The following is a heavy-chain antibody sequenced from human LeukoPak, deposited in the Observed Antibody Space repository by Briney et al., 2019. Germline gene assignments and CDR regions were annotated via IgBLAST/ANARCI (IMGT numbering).Heavy chain of an antibody. V-gene: IGHV3-48*02. J-gene: IGHJ4*02. Sequence: GGSLRLSCAASGLTFSSHWMHWVRQAPGKGLEWVSYISSSSTTIYYADSVKGRFTISRDNAKNSLYLQMNSLRDEDTGVYYCARGFDGDHPHWGQGTLVTVSS. CDR1: GLTFSSHW. D-gene: IGHD7-27*01. CDR3: ARGFDGDHPH. CDR2: ISSSSTTI.